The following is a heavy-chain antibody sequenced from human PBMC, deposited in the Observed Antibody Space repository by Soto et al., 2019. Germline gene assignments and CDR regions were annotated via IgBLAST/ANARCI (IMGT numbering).Heavy chain of an antibody. V-gene: IGHV3-23*01. CDR2: ISGSGGST. J-gene: IGHJ4*02. Sequence: PGGSLRLSCAASGFTFSNYAMSWVRQAPGKGLEWVSAISGSGGSTYYADSVKGRFTISRDNSKNTLYLQMNSLRAEDTAVYYCAKDQLGIAAAGLDYWGQGTLVTVSS. D-gene: IGHD6-13*01. CDR1: GFTFSNYA. CDR3: AKDQLGIAAAGLDY.